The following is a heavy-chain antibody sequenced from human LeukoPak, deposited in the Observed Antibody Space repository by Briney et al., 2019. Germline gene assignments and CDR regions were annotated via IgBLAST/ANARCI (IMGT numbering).Heavy chain of an antibody. V-gene: IGHV3-11*01. D-gene: IGHD6-19*01. J-gene: IGHJ4*02. CDR2: ISSSGSTI. CDR1: GGSISTYY. Sequence: LSLTCTVSGGSISTYYWSWIRQAPGKGLEWVSYISSSGSTIYYADSVKGRFTISRDNAKNSLYLQMNSLRAEDTAVYYCARDKDSSGWYWGIYWGQGTLVTVSS. CDR3: ARDKDSSGWYWGIY.